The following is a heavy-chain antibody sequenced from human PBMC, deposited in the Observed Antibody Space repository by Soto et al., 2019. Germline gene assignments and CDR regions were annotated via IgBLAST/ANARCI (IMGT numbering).Heavy chain of an antibody. CDR2: ISGSVGST. Sequence: GGSLRLSCAASGFTFSSYAMSWVRQAPGKGLEWVSAISGSVGSTYYADSVKGRFTISSDNSKNTLYLQMHSLRAVDTAVYYCAKALHRSRSYVYYYSGMDVWGQGTTVTVSS. V-gene: IGHV3-23*01. J-gene: IGHJ6*02. CDR3: AKALHRSRSYVYYYSGMDV. CDR1: GFTFSSYA. D-gene: IGHD3-10*01.